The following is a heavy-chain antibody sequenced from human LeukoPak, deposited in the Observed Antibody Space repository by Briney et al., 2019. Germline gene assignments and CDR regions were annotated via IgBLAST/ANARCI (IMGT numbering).Heavy chain of an antibody. J-gene: IGHJ1*01. CDR3: ARDTDYYGSGRHGYFDH. V-gene: IGHV3-23*01. Sequence: QSGRSLRLSCAASGFTFSSYAMTWVSQDPGNGLEWVSTIPGSGGSTYYADSVKGRFTISRDKSKNTLYIQMNSLRPEDTAVYYCARDTDYYGSGRHGYFDHWGQGTLVTVSS. CDR1: GFTFSSYA. CDR2: IPGSGGST. D-gene: IGHD3-10*01.